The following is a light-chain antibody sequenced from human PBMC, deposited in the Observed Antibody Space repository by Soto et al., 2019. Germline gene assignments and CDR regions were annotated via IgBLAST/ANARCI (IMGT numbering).Light chain of an antibody. CDR3: QQSYSTAPGT. CDR1: QSISSY. CDR2: AAS. Sequence: DLQMTQSPSSLSASVVDRVTITCRASQSISSYLNWYQQKPGKASKLLIYAASSLQSGVPSRFRGSGSWTGSNLATSSLQPEDCATYYCQQSYSTAPGTVGQRTRLEIK. V-gene: IGKV1-39*01. J-gene: IGKJ5*01.